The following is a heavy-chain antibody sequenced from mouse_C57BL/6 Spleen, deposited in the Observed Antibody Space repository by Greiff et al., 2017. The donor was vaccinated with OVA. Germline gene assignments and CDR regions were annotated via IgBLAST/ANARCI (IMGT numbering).Heavy chain of an antibody. CDR3: ARWEDYGSSFDY. J-gene: IGHJ2*01. V-gene: IGHV1-42*01. D-gene: IGHD1-1*01. CDR2: INPSTGGT. CDR1: GYSFTGYY. Sequence: DVQLQESGPELVKPGASVKISCKASGYSFTGYYMNWVKQSPEKSLEWIGEINPSTGGTTYNQKFKAKATLTVDKSSSTAYMQLKSLTSEDSAVYYCARWEDYGSSFDYWGQGTTLTVSS.